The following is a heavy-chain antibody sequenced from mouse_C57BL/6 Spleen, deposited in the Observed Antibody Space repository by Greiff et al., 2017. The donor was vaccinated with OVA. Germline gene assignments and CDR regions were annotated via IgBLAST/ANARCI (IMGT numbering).Heavy chain of an antibody. CDR2: ISSGSSTI. V-gene: IGHV5-17*01. J-gene: IGHJ4*01. D-gene: IGHD2-1*01. Sequence: DVMLVESGGGLVKPGGSLKLSCAASGFTFSDYGMHWVRQAPEKGLEWVAYISSGSSTIYYADTVKGRFTISRDNAKNSLFLQMTSLRSEDTAMYYCAYYYGNYYYAMDYWGQGTSVTVSS. CDR3: AYYYGNYYYAMDY. CDR1: GFTFSDYG.